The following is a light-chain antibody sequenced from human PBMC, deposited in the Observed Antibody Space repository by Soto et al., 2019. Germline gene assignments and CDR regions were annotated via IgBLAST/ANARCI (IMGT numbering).Light chain of an antibody. Sequence: DIQITQSPSTLSGSVGDRVTTTCRASQTISSWLAWYQQKPGKAPKLLIYKASTLKSGVPSRFSGSGSGTEFTLTISSLQPDDFATYYCQQYMSYSFGQGTKVDIK. J-gene: IGKJ1*01. V-gene: IGKV1-5*03. CDR1: QTISSW. CDR3: QQYMSYS. CDR2: KAS.